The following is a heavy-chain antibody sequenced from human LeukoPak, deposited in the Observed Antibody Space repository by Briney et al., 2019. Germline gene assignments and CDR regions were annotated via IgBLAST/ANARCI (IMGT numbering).Heavy chain of an antibody. CDR3: VRYAGTYYDFWSGYYTYYYYMDV. CDR2: IKQDGSEK. J-gene: IGHJ6*03. CDR1: GFTFNSYR. V-gene: IGHV3-7*01. D-gene: IGHD3-3*01. Sequence: GGSLRLSCAASGFTFNSYRMSWVRQAPGKGLEWVANIKQDGSEKYYVDSVKGRFTISRDNAKNSLYLQMHSLRAEDTAVYYCVRYAGTYYDFWSGYYTYYYYMDVWGRGTTVTLSS.